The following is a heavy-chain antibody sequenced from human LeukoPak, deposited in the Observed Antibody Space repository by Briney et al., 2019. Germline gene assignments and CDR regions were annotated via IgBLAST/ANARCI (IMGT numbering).Heavy chain of an antibody. CDR1: GGSVNSYY. D-gene: IGHD1-26*01. CDR3: AREGAGAHYFDY. Sequence: SKTLSLTCSVSGGSVNSYYWSWIRQPPGKGLEWIGYIFYSGSTNYNPSLKSRVTISVDTSKNQFSLKLSSVTAADTAVYYCAREGAGAHYFDYWGQGTPVTVSS. CDR2: IFYSGST. J-gene: IGHJ4*02. V-gene: IGHV4-59*02.